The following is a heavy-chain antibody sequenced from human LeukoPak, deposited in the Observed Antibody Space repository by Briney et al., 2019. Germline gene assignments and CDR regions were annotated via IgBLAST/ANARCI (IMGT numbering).Heavy chain of an antibody. CDR2: ISAYNGNT. D-gene: IGHD1-1*01. V-gene: IGHV1-18*01. CDR3: ARDQLGAVLYFDY. CDR1: GYTFTSYG. J-gene: IGHJ4*02. Sequence: ASVKVSCKASGYTFTSYGISWVRQAPGQGLEWMGWISAYNGNTNYAQKLQGRVTMTTDTSTSTVYMELRSLRSDDTAVYYCARDQLGAVLYFDYWGQGALVTVSS.